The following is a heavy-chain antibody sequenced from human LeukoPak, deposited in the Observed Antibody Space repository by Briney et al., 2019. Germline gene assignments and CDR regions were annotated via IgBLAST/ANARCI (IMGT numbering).Heavy chain of an antibody. CDR2: IYYSGST. V-gene: IGHV4-59*01. CDR3: ARGAGLNWFDP. J-gene: IGHJ5*02. Sequence: SETVSLTCADSGGSISSYYWSWIRQSPGKGLEWIGYIYYSGSTTYNPSLKSRVTISVDTSKNHFSLKLSSLTAADTAVYYCARGAGLNWFDPWGQGTLVTVSS. CDR1: GGSISSYY. D-gene: IGHD6-13*01.